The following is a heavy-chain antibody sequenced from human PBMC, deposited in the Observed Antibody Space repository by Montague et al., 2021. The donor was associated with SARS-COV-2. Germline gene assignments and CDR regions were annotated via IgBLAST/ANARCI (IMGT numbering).Heavy chain of an antibody. V-gene: IGHV4-39*07. Sequence: SETLSLTCTVSGGSISSSSYYWGWIRQPPGKGLEWIGSIYYSGSTYYNPSLRSRVTISVGTSKDQFSLKLSSVTAADTAVYYCARDGGTVTTFPGVGYLRGRLNWFDPWGQGTLVTVSS. CDR2: IYYSGST. J-gene: IGHJ5*02. CDR1: GGSISSSSYY. CDR3: ARDGGTVTTFPGVGYLRGRLNWFDP. D-gene: IGHD4-17*01.